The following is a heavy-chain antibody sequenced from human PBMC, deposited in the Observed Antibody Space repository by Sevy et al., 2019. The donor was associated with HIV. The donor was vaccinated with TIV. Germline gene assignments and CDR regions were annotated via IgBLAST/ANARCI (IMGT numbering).Heavy chain of an antibody. Sequence: ASVKVSCKASGYTFIDHYIHWVRQAHGQGLEWMGWMNTNSDFTKSAQNFQGRVTMTRDTSIDTVYMELRSLTSDDTALYYCAGEGGVVREYGVDYWGQGTLVTVSS. J-gene: IGHJ4*02. V-gene: IGHV1-2*02. D-gene: IGHD3-10*01. CDR1: GYTFIDHY. CDR3: AGEGGVVREYGVDY. CDR2: MNTNSDFT.